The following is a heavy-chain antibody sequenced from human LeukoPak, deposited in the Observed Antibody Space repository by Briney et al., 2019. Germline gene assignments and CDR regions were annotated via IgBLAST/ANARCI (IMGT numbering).Heavy chain of an antibody. D-gene: IGHD6-13*01. CDR1: GGSLSSYY. Sequence: SETLSLTCTVSGGSLSSYYWSWIRQPPGKGLEWIGYIYYSGTTNYNPPLKSRVTISVDTSKNQFSLKLSSVTAADTAVYYCARGVYIAAAQYAYWGQGTLVTVSS. CDR2: IYYSGTT. CDR3: ARGVYIAAAQYAY. V-gene: IGHV4-59*01. J-gene: IGHJ4*02.